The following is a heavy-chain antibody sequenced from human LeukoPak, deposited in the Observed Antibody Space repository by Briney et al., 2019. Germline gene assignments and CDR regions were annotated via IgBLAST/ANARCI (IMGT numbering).Heavy chain of an antibody. D-gene: IGHD5-12*01. CDR1: GGSISSGGYY. CDR3: TASRGWIDAFDI. V-gene: IGHV4-31*03. Sequence: SETLSLTCTVSGGSISSGGYYWSWIRQHPGKGLEWIGYIYYSGSTYYNPSLKSRVTISVDTSKNQFSLKLSSVTAADTAVYYCTASRGWIDAFDIWGQGTMVTVSS. CDR2: IYYSGST. J-gene: IGHJ3*02.